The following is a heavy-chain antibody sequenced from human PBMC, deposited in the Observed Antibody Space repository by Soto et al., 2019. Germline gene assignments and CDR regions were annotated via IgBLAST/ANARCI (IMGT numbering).Heavy chain of an antibody. V-gene: IGHV4-34*01. Sequence: PSETLSLTCAVYGGSFSGNYRSWIRQPPGKGLEWIGEINHSGDTNYNPSLKSRVTISVDTSKNQFSLKLTSVTAADTAVYYCASGRGARGSIITTYYSYGLDVWGQGTTVTVSS. CDR3: ASGRGARGSIITTYYSYGLDV. CDR1: GGSFSGNY. CDR2: INHSGDT. J-gene: IGHJ6*02. D-gene: IGHD3-10*01.